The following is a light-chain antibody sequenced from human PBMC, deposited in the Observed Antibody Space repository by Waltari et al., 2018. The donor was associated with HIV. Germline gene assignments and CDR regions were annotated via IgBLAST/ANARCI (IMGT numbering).Light chain of an antibody. CDR1: QGISSY. CDR3: QQLNSYPPDT. J-gene: IGKJ5*01. Sequence: IQLTHSPSFMSASVGDRITITCRASQGISSYLAWYQQKPGKAPKLLIYAASTLQSGVPSRFSGSGSGTEFTLTISSLQPEDFATYYCQQLNSYPPDTFGQGTRLEIK. V-gene: IGKV1-9*01. CDR2: AAS.